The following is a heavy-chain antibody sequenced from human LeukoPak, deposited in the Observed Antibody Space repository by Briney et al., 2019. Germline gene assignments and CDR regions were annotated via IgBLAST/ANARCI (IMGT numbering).Heavy chain of an antibody. CDR1: GYTFTSYY. CDR2: INPSGGST. J-gene: IGHJ4*02. D-gene: IGHD6-19*01. V-gene: IGHV1-46*01. CDR3: VRDMDRGQWLVRPYN. Sequence: ASVKVSCKASGYTFTSYYMHWVRQAPGQGLEWMGIINPSGGSTSYAQKFQGRVTMTRDMSTSTVYMDLRRLKSDDTAVYYCVRDMDRGQWLVRPYNWGQGTLVTVSS.